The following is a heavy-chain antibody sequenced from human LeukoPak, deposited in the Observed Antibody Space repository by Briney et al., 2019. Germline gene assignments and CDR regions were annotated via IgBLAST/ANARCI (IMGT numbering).Heavy chain of an antibody. CDR3: ARGYCSSTSCFLYYYYMDV. CDR2: INPSGDGT. V-gene: IGHV1-46*01. CDR1: GYTFTNYY. Sequence: ASVTVSCKASGYTFTNYYMHWVRPAPGQGLEWMGLINPSGDGTSYAQNFQGRVTMTRDTSTSTVYMGLSSLRSEDTAVYYCARGYCSSTSCFLYYYYMDVWGKGTTVTVSS. J-gene: IGHJ6*03. D-gene: IGHD2-2*01.